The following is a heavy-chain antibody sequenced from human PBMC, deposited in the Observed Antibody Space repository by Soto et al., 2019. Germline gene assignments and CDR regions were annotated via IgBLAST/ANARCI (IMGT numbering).Heavy chain of an antibody. J-gene: IGHJ3*02. CDR1: GGSISSYY. V-gene: IGHV4-59*01. CDR2: IYYSGST. Sequence: QVQLQESGPGLVKPSETLSLTCTVSGGSISSYYWSWIRQPPGKGLEWIGYIYYSGSTNYNPSLKSRVXXXVXXSKNQFSLKLSSVTAADTAVYYCASASTVTDAFDIWGQGTMVTVSS. D-gene: IGHD4-17*01. CDR3: ASASTVTDAFDI.